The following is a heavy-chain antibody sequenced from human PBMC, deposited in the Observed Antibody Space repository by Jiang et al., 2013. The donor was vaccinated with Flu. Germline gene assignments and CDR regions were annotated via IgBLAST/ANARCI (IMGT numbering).Heavy chain of an antibody. V-gene: IGHV1-69*01. CDR1: GGTFSSYA. Sequence: SGAEVKKPGSSVKVSCKASGGTFSSYAISWVRQAPGQGLEWMGGIIPIFGTANYAQKFQGRVTITADESTSTAYMELSSLRSEDTAVYYCASMYSSGWYNDRGYFDYWGQGTLVTVSS. CDR3: ASMYSSGWYNDRGYFDY. D-gene: IGHD6-19*01. CDR2: IIPIFGTA. J-gene: IGHJ4*02.